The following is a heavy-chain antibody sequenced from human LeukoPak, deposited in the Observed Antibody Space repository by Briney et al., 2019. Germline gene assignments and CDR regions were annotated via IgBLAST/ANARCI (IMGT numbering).Heavy chain of an antibody. V-gene: IGHV1-2*02. CDR3: ARDRGDSGSLFFDP. J-gene: IGHJ5*02. CDR2: INPNSGGT. CDR1: GYTFTGYY. D-gene: IGHD1-26*01. Sequence: ASVKVSCKASGYTFTGYYMHWVRQAPGQGLEWMGWINPNSGGTNYAQKFQGRVTMTRDTSISTAYMELSRLRSDDTAVYYCARDRGDSGSLFFDPWGQGTLVTVSS.